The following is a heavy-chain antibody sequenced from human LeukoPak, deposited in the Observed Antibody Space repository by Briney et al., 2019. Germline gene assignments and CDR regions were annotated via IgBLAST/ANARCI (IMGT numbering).Heavy chain of an antibody. D-gene: IGHD2-2*01. J-gene: IGHJ5*02. CDR2: IIPIFGTA. CDR3: ARVYCSSTSCYRVPDNWFDP. V-gene: IGHV1-69*05. Sequence: SVNVSCKASGGTFSSYAIRWVRQAPGQGLAWMGGIIPIFGTANYAQKFQGRVTITTDESTSTAYMELSSLRSEDTAVYYCARVYCSSTSCYRVPDNWFDPWGQGTLVTVSS. CDR1: GGTFSSYA.